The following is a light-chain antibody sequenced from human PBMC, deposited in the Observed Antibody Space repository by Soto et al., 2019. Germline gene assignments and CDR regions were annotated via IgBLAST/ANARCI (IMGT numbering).Light chain of an antibody. Sequence: QLVLTQSPSASASLGASVKLTCTLSSGHSSYAIAWHQQQPEKGPRYLMKLISVGSHSKGDGIPDRFSGSSSGAERYLTISSLQSEDEADYYCQTWGTGIPWVFGGGTKVTVL. CDR2: LISVGSH. CDR3: QTWGTGIPWV. J-gene: IGLJ3*02. CDR1: SGHSSYA. V-gene: IGLV4-69*01.